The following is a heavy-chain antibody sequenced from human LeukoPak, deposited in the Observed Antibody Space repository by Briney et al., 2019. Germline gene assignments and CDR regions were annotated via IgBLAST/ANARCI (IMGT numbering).Heavy chain of an antibody. V-gene: IGHV1-69*13. CDR1: GGTFSSYA. CDR3: AREIYYGSGSYYPFDY. Sequence: SVKVSCKASGGTFSSYAISWVRQAPGQGLEWMGGIIPIFGTANYAQRFQGRVTITADESTSTAYMELSSLRSEDTAVYYCAREIYYGSGSYYPFDYWGQGTLVTVSS. J-gene: IGHJ4*02. CDR2: IIPIFGTA. D-gene: IGHD3-10*01.